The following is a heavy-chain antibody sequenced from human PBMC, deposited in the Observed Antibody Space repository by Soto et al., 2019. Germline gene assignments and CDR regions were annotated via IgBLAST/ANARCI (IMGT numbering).Heavy chain of an antibody. CDR1: GYTFSDYG. Sequence: ASVKVSCKASGYTFSDYGISWVRQAPGQGLEWMGWISAYNGNINYAQRFRNRVAMTIDTSAHTAYLELRSLRSDDTAVFYCTRGPTSWEMLVEFSGDYWGQGTPVPVYS. CDR2: ISAYNGNI. CDR3: TRGPTSWEMLVEFSGDY. D-gene: IGHD1-26*01. V-gene: IGHV1-18*04. J-gene: IGHJ4*02.